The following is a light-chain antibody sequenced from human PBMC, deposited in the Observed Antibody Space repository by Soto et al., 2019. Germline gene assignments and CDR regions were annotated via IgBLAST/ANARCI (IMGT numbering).Light chain of an antibody. CDR3: QQANSFPLT. V-gene: IGKV1-12*01. J-gene: IGKJ4*01. Sequence: EIQMTQSPPTLYASVGDRVTITCRASQGIVRWLAWYQQKPGKAPKLLIYDASSLERGVPSRFSGSGSGTDFTLTISSLQPEDFATYYCQQANSFPLTFGGGTKVDVK. CDR1: QGIVRW. CDR2: DAS.